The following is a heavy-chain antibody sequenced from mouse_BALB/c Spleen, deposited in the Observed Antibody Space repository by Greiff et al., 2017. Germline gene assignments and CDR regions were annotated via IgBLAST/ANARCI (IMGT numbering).Heavy chain of an antibody. Sequence: EVKLMESGAELVKPGASVKLSCTASGFNIKDTYMHWVKQRPEQGLEWIGRIDPANGNTKYDPKFQGKATITADTSSNTAYLQLSSLTSEDTAVYYCAPNWDAWFAYWGQGTLVTVSA. D-gene: IGHD4-1*01. CDR1: GFNIKDTY. J-gene: IGHJ3*01. CDR2: IDPANGNT. V-gene: IGHV14-3*02. CDR3: APNWDAWFAY.